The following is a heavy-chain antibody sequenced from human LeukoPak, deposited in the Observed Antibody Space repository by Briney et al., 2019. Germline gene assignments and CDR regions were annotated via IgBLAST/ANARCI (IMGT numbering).Heavy chain of an antibody. V-gene: IGHV3-73*01. CDR3: AAEMEQWPEGYALDI. CDR1: GFLFSGSA. CDR2: IRSRANNYAT. D-gene: IGHD6-19*01. J-gene: IGHJ3*02. Sequence: GGSLRLSRAASGFLFSGSALHWVRQASGKGLEWVGRIRSRANNYATAYAASVEGRFTISRDDSKNSAYLQMNSLKTEDTAVYHCAAEMEQWPEGYALDIWGQGTMITVSS.